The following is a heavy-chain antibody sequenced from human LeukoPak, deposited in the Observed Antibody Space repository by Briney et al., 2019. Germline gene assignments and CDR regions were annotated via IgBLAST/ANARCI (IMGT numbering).Heavy chain of an antibody. V-gene: IGHV4-4*07. CDR1: GGSIINYY. D-gene: IGHD6-6*01. CDR3: ARDSNLEYSSSRGLGR. CDR2: IYASGST. Sequence: SETLSLTCTVSGGSIINYYWSWIRQPAGKGLEWIGRIYASGSTYYNPSLKSRVTMSVDTSKNQFSLRLTTVTAADTAVYYCARDSNLEYSSSRGLGRWGQGTLVTVSS. J-gene: IGHJ4*02.